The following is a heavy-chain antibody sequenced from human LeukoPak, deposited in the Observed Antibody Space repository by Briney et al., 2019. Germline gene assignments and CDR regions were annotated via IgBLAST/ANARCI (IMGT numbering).Heavy chain of an antibody. V-gene: IGHV5-51*01. CDR1: GYSFTSYW. D-gene: IGHD2-2*01. CDR2: IYPGDSDT. CDR3: ARLYCSSTSCPFDY. J-gene: IGHJ4*02. Sequence: GESLKISCKGSGYSFTSYWIGWVRQMPGKGLEWMGIIYPGDSDTGYSPSSQGQVTISADKSISTAYLQWSSLKASDTAMYYCARLYCSSTSCPFDYWGQGTLVTVSS.